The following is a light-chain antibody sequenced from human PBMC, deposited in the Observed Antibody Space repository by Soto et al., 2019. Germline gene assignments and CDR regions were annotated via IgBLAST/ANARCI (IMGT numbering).Light chain of an antibody. J-gene: IGKJ1*01. CDR3: QQSYKSPRT. Sequence: DIQMTQSPSSLSASIGDRVTITCRASQSISNYLNWYQQKEGRAPSLLIYAATTLQSGVPSRFSGSRSGTDFSLTISGLQREDFGTYFCQQSYKSPRTFGQGTKVDIK. CDR1: QSISNY. V-gene: IGKV1-39*01. CDR2: AAT.